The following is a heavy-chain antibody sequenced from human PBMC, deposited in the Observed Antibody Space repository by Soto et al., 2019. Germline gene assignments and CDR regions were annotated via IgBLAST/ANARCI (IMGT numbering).Heavy chain of an antibody. CDR1: GFTFSSYA. D-gene: IGHD2-15*01. V-gene: IGHV3-23*01. J-gene: IGHJ6*02. CDR3: ATDCSGGSCRLYYYYYYGMDV. CDR2: ISGSGGST. Sequence: GGSLRLSCAASGFTFSSYAMSWVRQAPGKWLEWVSAISGSGGSTYYADSVKGRFTISRDNSKNTLYLQMNSLRAEDTAVYYCATDCSGGSCRLYYYYYYGMDVWGQGXTVTVSS.